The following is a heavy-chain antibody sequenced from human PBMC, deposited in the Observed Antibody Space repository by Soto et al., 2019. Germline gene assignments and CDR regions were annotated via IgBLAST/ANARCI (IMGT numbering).Heavy chain of an antibody. Sequence: SETLSLTCAVYGGSFSGYYWSWIRQPPGKGLEWIGEINHSGSTNYNPSLKSRVTISVDTSKNQFSLKLSSVTAADTAVYYCARRKFGGVDRGAFDIWGQGTMVTVSS. CDR1: GGSFSGYY. D-gene: IGHD3-16*01. CDR3: ARRKFGGVDRGAFDI. J-gene: IGHJ3*02. V-gene: IGHV4-34*01. CDR2: INHSGST.